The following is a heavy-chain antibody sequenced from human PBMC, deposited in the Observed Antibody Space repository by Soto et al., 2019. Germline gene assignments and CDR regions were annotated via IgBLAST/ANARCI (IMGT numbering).Heavy chain of an antibody. CDR3: VRDRYYGSGSLFEN. CDR1: GFVFSDNA. V-gene: IGHV3-13*01. Sequence: PGGSLRLSCAAYGFVFSDNAMDWVRQVPGKGLEWVSEIGVAGDTYYPDSVKGRFTISRENARKTLYLQMTSLRVGDTATYYCVRDRYYGSGSLFENWGQGTPVTVSS. CDR2: IGVAGDT. D-gene: IGHD3-10*01. J-gene: IGHJ4*02.